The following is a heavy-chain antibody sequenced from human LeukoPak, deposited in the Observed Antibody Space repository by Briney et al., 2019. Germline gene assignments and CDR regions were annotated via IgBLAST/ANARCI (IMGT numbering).Heavy chain of an antibody. D-gene: IGHD3-22*01. J-gene: IGHJ4*02. CDR3: ARARPDYYDSSGYDFDY. Sequence: ASVKVSCKASGYTFTSYYMHWVRQAPGQGLAWMGIINPSGGSTSYAQKFQGRVTMTRDTSTSTVYMELSSLRSEDTAVYYCARARPDYYDSSGYDFDYWGQGTLVTVSS. V-gene: IGHV1-46*01. CDR2: INPSGGST. CDR1: GYTFTSYY.